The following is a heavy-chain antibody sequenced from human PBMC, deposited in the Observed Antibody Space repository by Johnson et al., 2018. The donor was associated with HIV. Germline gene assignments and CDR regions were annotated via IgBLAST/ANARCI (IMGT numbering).Heavy chain of an antibody. D-gene: IGHD3-10*01. J-gene: IGHJ3*02. CDR3: ARAPEVRGVDAFDI. CDR2: IYSGGST. Sequence: VQLVESGGGLVQPGGSLRLSCAASGFTVSSNYMSWVRQAPGKGLEWVSVIYSGGSTYYADSVQGRFTISRDNSKNSLYLQMNILSAEDTAVYYCARAPEVRGVDAFDIWGQGTVVTVSS. V-gene: IGHV3-66*01. CDR1: GFTVSSNY.